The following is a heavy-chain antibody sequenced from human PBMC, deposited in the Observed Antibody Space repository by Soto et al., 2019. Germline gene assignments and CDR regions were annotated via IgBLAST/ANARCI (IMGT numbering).Heavy chain of an antibody. Sequence: PGGSLRLSCAASGFTFSSYAMSWVRQAPGKGLDWVSAISGSGGSTYYADSVKGRFTISRDNSNNTLYLQMNSLRAEDTAVYYCAKSRMDTILFAPWGQGTRATVSP. CDR2: ISGSGGST. V-gene: IGHV3-23*01. D-gene: IGHD5-18*01. J-gene: IGHJ5*02. CDR3: AKSRMDTILFAP. CDR1: GFTFSSYA.